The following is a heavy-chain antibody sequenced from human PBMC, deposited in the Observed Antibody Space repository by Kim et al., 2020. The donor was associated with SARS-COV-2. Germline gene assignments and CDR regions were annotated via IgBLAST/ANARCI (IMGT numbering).Heavy chain of an antibody. CDR2: INHSGST. CDR3: ARGRDIVVVPAAIQGHDI. V-gene: IGHV4-34*01. J-gene: IGHJ3*02. D-gene: IGHD2-2*02. Sequence: SETLSLTCAVYGGSFSGYYWSWIRQPPGKGLEWIGEINHSGSTNYNPSLKSRVTISVDTSKNQFSLKLSSVTAADTAVYYCARGRDIVVVPAAIQGHDIWGQGTMVTVSS. CDR1: GGSFSGYY.